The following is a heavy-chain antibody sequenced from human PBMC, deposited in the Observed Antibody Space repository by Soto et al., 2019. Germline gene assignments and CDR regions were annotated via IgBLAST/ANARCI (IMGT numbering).Heavy chain of an antibody. D-gene: IGHD3-10*01. J-gene: IGHJ6*02. V-gene: IGHV3-21*01. CDR1: GFTFSSYS. CDR2: ISSSSSYI. CDR3: AREAGVTLYYYYYYGMDV. Sequence: EVQLVESGGGLVKPGGSLRLSCAASGFTFSSYSMNWVRQAPGKGLEWVSSISSSSSYIYYADSVKGRFTISRDNAKNSXXLQMNSLRAEDTAVYYCAREAGVTLYYYYYYGMDVWGQGTTVTVSS.